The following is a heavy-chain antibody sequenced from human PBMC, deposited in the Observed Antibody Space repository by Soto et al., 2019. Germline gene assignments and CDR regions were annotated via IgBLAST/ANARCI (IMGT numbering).Heavy chain of an antibody. Sequence: ASVKVSCKASGYTFTSYAMHWVRQAPGQRLEWMGWINAGNGNTKYSQKFQGRATITRGTSASTAYMELSSLRSEDTAVYYCARDPYSSGWHHDAFDIWGQGTMVTVSS. D-gene: IGHD6-19*01. V-gene: IGHV1-3*01. CDR3: ARDPYSSGWHHDAFDI. J-gene: IGHJ3*02. CDR2: INAGNGNT. CDR1: GYTFTSYA.